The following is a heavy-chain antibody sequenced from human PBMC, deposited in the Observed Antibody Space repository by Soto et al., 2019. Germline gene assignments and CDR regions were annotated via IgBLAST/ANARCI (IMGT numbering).Heavy chain of an antibody. CDR2: IYYSGST. J-gene: IGHJ4*02. Sequence: QVQLQESGPGLVKPSQTLSLTCTVSGGSISSGGYYWSWIRQHPGKGLEWIGYIYYSGSTYYNPSLKRRVTISVDTSKNQFSLKLSSVTAADTAVFYCARSYGGKMEYFDYWGQGTLVTVSS. D-gene: IGHD2-15*01. V-gene: IGHV4-31*03. CDR3: ARSYGGKMEYFDY. CDR1: GGSISSGGYY.